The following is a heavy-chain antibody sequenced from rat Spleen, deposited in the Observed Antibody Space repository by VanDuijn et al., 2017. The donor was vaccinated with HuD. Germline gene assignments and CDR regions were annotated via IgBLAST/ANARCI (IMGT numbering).Heavy chain of an antibody. Sequence: EVQLVESGGGLVQPGRSMKLSCAASGFTFSNYGMAWVRQAPKKGLEWVAFISYDGGSTYYRDPVKGRFTISRDDAKSTLYLQMDSLRSEDTATDYCARQLGVRDYYVMDAWGQGASVTVSS. J-gene: IGHJ4*01. CDR3: ARQLGVRDYYVMDA. CDR2: ISYDGGST. CDR1: GFTFSNYG. D-gene: IGHD5-1*01. V-gene: IGHV5-25*01.